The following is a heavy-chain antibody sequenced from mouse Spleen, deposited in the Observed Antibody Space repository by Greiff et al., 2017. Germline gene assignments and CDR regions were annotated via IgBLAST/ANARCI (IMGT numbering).Heavy chain of an antibody. D-gene: IGHD2-3*01. V-gene: IGHV1-26*01. Sequence: VQLQQSGPELVKPGASVKISCKASGYTFTDYYMNWVKQSHGKSLEWIGDINPNNGGTSYNQKFKGKATLTVDKSSSTAYMELRSLTSEDSAVYYCARYGYDGPFAYWGQGTLVTVSA. CDR1: GYTFTDYY. CDR2: INPNNGGT. J-gene: IGHJ3*01. CDR3: ARYGYDGPFAY.